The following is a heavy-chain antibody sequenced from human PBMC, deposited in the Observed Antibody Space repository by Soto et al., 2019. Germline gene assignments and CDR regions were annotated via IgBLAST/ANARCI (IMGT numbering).Heavy chain of an antibody. CDR2: IYPGDSDT. CDR3: ARTSSTPPHPDDFWSGYYPGHGMDV. Sequence: GESLKISCKGSGYSFTSYWIGWVRQMPGKGLEWMGIIYPGDSDTRYSPSFQGQVTISADKSISTAYLQWSSLKASDTAMYYCARTSSTPPHPDDFWSGYYPGHGMDVWGQGTAVTVSS. CDR1: GYSFTSYW. V-gene: IGHV5-51*01. D-gene: IGHD3-3*01. J-gene: IGHJ6*02.